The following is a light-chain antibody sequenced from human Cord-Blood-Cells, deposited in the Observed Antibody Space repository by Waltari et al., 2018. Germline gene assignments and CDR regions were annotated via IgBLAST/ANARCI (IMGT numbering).Light chain of an antibody. Sequence: QSALTQPASVSGSPGQSITISCTGTSSDVGGYNYVSWYQQHPGKAPKLMIYEVSNRPSGVSKRCSGSKSGSTASLTISGLQAEDEADYYCSSYTSSSTLVVFGGGTKLTVL. CDR3: SSYTSSSTLVV. V-gene: IGLV2-14*01. CDR1: SSDVGGYNY. J-gene: IGLJ2*01. CDR2: EVS.